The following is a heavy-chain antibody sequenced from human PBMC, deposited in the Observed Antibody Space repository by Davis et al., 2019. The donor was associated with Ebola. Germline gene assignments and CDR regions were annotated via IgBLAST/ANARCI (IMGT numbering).Heavy chain of an antibody. CDR1: GYTFNSYY. D-gene: IGHD5-24*01. V-gene: IGHV1-46*02. CDR3: ARARAAYNYYYDC. CDR2: INPSGGST. Sequence: SVKVSCKASGYTFNSYYIHWVRQAPGQGLEWMGIINPSGGSTTYAQKFQGRVTMTRDTSTSTVYMELTSLRSEDTAVYYCARARAAYNYYYDCWGQGTQVTVSS. J-gene: IGHJ4*02.